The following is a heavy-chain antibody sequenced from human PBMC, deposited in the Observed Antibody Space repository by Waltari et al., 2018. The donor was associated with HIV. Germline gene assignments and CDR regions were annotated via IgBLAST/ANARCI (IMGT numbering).Heavy chain of an antibody. D-gene: IGHD4-4*01. J-gene: IGHJ4*02. CDR1: GVSFISYS. CDR2: IRRDGNT. Sequence: EVQLVESGGGLVQPGGSLRLSLAASGVSFISYSLNWVRQAPGKGLEWISYIRRDGNTHYPDSVKGRFTISRDNAKNSLYLQLNSLRAEDAAVYYCARDQDYSFDYWGQGTLVTVSS. CDR3: ARDQDYSFDY. V-gene: IGHV3-48*01.